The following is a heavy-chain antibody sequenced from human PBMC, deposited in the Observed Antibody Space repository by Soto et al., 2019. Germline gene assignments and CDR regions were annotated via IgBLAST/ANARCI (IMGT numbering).Heavy chain of an antibody. Sequence: GASVKVSCKASGYTFTSYAMHWVRQAPGQRLEWMGWINAGNGNTKYSQKFQGRVTITRDTSASTAYMELSSLRSEDTAVYYCARSAAIHYYYYGMDVWGQGTTVTVSS. D-gene: IGHD2-2*01. J-gene: IGHJ6*02. CDR2: INAGNGNT. CDR1: GYTFTSYA. CDR3: ARSAAIHYYYYGMDV. V-gene: IGHV1-3*01.